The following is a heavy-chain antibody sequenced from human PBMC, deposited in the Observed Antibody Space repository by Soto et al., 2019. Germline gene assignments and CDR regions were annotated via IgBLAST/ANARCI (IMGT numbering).Heavy chain of an antibody. Sequence: FLMRSLTCAVSGGSISRGGYSWSWIRQPPGKGLEWIGYIYHSGSTYYNPSLKSRVTISVDRSKNQFSLKLSSVTAADTAVYYCARVPGPWGQGTLVTVS. CDR3: ARVPGP. J-gene: IGHJ5*02. CDR2: IYHSGST. CDR1: GGSISRGGYS. V-gene: IGHV4-30-2*01.